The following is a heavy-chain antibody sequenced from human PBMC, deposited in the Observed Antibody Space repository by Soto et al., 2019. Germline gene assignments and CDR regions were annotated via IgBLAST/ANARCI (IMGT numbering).Heavy chain of an antibody. CDR1: GYAFTAYY. J-gene: IGHJ6*02. D-gene: IGHD5-18*01. V-gene: IGHV1-2*02. Sequence: QVQLVQSGAEVKKPGASVKVSCKASGYAFTAYYMHWVRQAPGQGLEWMGWINSKSGGTNLAQRFQGRVTMTRDTSISTTHLSVSRLRSDDTAIFYCAKSDTDIAAPSYGMDVWGQGTTVTVSS. CDR2: INSKSGGT. CDR3: AKSDTDIAAPSYGMDV.